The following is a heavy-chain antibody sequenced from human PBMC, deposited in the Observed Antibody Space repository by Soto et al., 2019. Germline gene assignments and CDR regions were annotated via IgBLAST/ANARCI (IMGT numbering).Heavy chain of an antibody. V-gene: IGHV3-23*01. D-gene: IGHD4-17*01. Sequence: GSLRLSFAASGFIFSNYAMSWVRQAPGKGLEWVSGIGSSGDTTKLADSVKGRFTISRDNSKNTLYLQMNSLRAEDTALYYCGKDPNGDYIGAFDIWGQGTMVTVSS. CDR1: GFIFSNYA. J-gene: IGHJ3*02. CDR3: GKDPNGDYIGAFDI. CDR2: IGSSGDTT.